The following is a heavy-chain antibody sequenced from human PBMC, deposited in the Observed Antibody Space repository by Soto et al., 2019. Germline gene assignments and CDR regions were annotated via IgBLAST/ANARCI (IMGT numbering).Heavy chain of an antibody. V-gene: IGHV4-4*02. CDR2: IFHSGST. CDR3: ARYPGTTVGVVI. CDR1: GGSIYGSNW. J-gene: IGHJ3*02. Sequence: QVQLQESGPGLVKPSGTLSLTCSLSGGSIYGSNWWSWVRQPPGKGLEWIGEIFHSGSTHYNPSLKSRVTMSVDKSKNQFSLILSAVTAADTAVYYCARYPGTTVGVVIWGQGTMVTVSS. D-gene: IGHD3-16*01.